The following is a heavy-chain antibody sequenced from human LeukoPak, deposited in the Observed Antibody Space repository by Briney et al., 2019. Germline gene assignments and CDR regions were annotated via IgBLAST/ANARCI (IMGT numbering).Heavy chain of an antibody. Sequence: GRSLRLSCAASGFTFSSYGMHWVRQAPGKGLEWVAVISYDGSNKYYADSVKGRFTISRDNSKNTLYLQMNSLRAEDTAVYYCAVLLESLTNFDYWGQGTLVTVSS. D-gene: IGHD3-10*01. J-gene: IGHJ4*02. V-gene: IGHV3-30*03. CDR3: AVLLESLTNFDY. CDR2: ISYDGSNK. CDR1: GFTFSSYG.